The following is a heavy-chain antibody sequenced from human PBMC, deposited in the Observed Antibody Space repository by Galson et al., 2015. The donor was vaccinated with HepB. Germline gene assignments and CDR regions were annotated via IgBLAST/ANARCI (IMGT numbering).Heavy chain of an antibody. J-gene: IGHJ3*02. CDR1: GYTFPSYD. CDR3: ARVGHEDAFDI. Sequence: SVKVSCKASGYTFPSYDFKWVRQAPGQGLEWMGWMTPNSGNTGYAQKFQGRVTMTRNTSISTAYMELSSLRSEDTAVYYCARVGHEDAFDIWGQGTMVTVSS. V-gene: IGHV1-8*01. CDR2: MTPNSGNT.